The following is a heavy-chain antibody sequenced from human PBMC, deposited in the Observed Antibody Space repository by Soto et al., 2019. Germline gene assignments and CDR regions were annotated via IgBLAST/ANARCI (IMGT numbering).Heavy chain of an antibody. D-gene: IGHD3-22*01. CDR1: GGTFSSYA. CDR3: ASFDSSGYPSAFDI. Sequence: ASVKVSCKASGGTFSSYAISWVRQAPGQGLEWMGGIIPIFGTANYAQKFQGRVTITADESTSTAYMELSSLRSEDTAVYYCASFDSSGYPSAFDIWGQGTMVTVSS. CDR2: IIPIFGTA. J-gene: IGHJ3*02. V-gene: IGHV1-69*13.